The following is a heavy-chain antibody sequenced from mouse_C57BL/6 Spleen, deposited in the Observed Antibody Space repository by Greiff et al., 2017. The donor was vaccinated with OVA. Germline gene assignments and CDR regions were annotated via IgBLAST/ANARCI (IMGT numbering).Heavy chain of an antibody. V-gene: IGHV1-69*01. D-gene: IGHD3-2*02. Sequence: VKLQQPGAELVMPGASVKLSCKASGYTFTSYWMHWVKQRPGQGLEWIGEIDPSDSYTNYNQKFKGKSTLTVDKSSSTAYMQLSSLTSEDSAVYYCARSGSSGYDAMDYWGQGTSVTVSS. J-gene: IGHJ4*01. CDR1: GYTFTSYW. CDR2: IDPSDSYT. CDR3: ARSGSSGYDAMDY.